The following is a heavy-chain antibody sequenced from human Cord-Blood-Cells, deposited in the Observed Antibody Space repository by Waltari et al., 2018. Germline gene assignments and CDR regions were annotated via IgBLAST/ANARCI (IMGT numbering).Heavy chain of an antibody. CDR1: CGSFSGYY. V-gene: IGHV4-34*01. CDR2: INHSGST. Sequence: QEQLQQWGAGLLKPSATPRLTCAVYCGSFSGYYWSCIRQPPGKGLEWIGEINHSGSTNYNPSLKSRVTISVDTSKNQFSLKLSSVTAADTAVYYCASSGAGNWYFDLWGRGTLVTVSS. CDR3: ASSGAGNWYFDL. D-gene: IGHD7-27*01. J-gene: IGHJ2*01.